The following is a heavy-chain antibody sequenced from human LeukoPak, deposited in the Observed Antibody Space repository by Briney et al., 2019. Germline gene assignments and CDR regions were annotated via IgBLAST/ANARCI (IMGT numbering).Heavy chain of an antibody. CDR1: GASVSSYF. CDR2: VYHSGSS. V-gene: IGHV4-59*02. J-gene: IGHJ4*02. Sequence: SETLSLTCTVSGASVSSYFCSWIRQSPEKGLEWIGYVYHSGSSSSNPSLQSRVTISQDTSRNQVSLKMTSATAADTAVYYCAKLLGEEYWGQGTQVVVSS. D-gene: IGHD6-6*01. CDR3: AKLLGEEY.